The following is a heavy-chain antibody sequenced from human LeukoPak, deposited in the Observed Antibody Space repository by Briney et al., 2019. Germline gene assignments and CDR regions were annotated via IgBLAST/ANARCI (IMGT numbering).Heavy chain of an antibody. D-gene: IGHD5-24*01. J-gene: IGHJ4*02. CDR2: IYTSGST. CDR1: GGSISSGSYY. CDR3: ASAPGGDGYNLIEGYFDY. V-gene: IGHV4-61*02. Sequence: KTSQTLSLTCTVSGGSISSGSYYWSWIRQPAGKGLEWIGRIYTSGSTNYNPSLKSRVTISVDTSKNQFSLKLSSVTAADTAVYYCASAPGGDGYNLIEGYFDYWGQGTLVTVSS.